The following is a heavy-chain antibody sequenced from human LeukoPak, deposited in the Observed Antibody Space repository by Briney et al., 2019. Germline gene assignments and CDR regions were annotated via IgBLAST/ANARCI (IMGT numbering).Heavy chain of an antibody. CDR3: ARDGSFDTGNAFDI. J-gene: IGHJ3*02. D-gene: IGHD1-14*01. CDR1: GFTFSSHG. CDR2: IRGDGVTT. V-gene: IGHV3-23*01. Sequence: QSGGSLRLSCAASGFTFSSHGMNWVRQAPGKGLEWVSGIRGDGVTTYYADSVKGRFTISRDNSKNTLYLQMNSLRAEDTAVYYCARDGSFDTGNAFDIWGQGTMVTVSS.